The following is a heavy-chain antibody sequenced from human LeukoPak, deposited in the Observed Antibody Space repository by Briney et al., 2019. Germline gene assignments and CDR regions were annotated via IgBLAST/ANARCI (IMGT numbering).Heavy chain of an antibody. D-gene: IGHD3-10*01. V-gene: IGHV3-23*01. J-gene: IGHJ5*02. CDR1: GFTFSSYA. CDR2: ISGSGGST. CDR3: AKAMVRGALTHNWFDP. Sequence: PGGSLRLSCAASGFTFSSYAMSWVRQAPGKGLEWVSAISGSGGSTYYADSVKGRFTISRDNSKNTLYLQMNSLRAEDTAVYYCAKAMVRGALTHNWFDPWGQGTLVTVSS.